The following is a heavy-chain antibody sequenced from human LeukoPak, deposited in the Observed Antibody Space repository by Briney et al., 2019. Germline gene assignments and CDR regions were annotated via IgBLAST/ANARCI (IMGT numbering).Heavy chain of an antibody. CDR2: INHSEST. CDR1: GGSFSGYY. CDR3: ARGYQLLWGGWFDP. D-gene: IGHD2-2*01. J-gene: IGHJ5*02. Sequence: SETLSLTCAVYGGSFSGYYWSWIRQPPGEGLEWIGEINHSESTNYNPSLKSRVTISVDTSKNQFSLKLSSVIAADTAVYYCARGYQLLWGGWFDPWGQGTLVTVSS. V-gene: IGHV4-34*01.